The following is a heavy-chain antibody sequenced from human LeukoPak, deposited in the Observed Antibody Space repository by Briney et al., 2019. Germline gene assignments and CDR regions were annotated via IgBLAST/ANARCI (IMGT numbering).Heavy chain of an antibody. D-gene: IGHD6-13*01. V-gene: IGHV3-30*04. Sequence: GRSLRLSCAASGFTFSSYAMHWVRQAPGKGLEWVAVISYDGSNKYYADSVKGRFTISRDNSKNTLYLQMNSLSAEDTAVYYCARGGIAAAGTLNWFDPWGQGTLVTVSS. CDR2: ISYDGSNK. J-gene: IGHJ5*02. CDR3: ARGGIAAAGTLNWFDP. CDR1: GFTFSSYA.